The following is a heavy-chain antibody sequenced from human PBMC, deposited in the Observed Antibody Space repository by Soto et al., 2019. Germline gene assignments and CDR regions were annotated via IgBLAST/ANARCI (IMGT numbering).Heavy chain of an antibody. V-gene: IGHV3-33*01. D-gene: IGHD2-2*01. J-gene: IGHJ4*02. CDR3: ARDRYCISTSCHREAPRHLDY. Sequence: QVQLVESGGGVVQPGRSLRLSCAASGFTFSSYGMHWVRQAPGKGLEWVAVIWYDGSNKYYADSVKGRFTISRDNSKNTLYLQMNRLRAEDTAVYYCARDRYCISTSCHREAPRHLDYWGQGTLVTVSS. CDR2: IWYDGSNK. CDR1: GFTFSSYG.